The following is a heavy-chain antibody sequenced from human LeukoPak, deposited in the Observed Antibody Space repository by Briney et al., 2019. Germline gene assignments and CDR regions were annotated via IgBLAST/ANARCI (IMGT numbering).Heavy chain of an antibody. V-gene: IGHV4-59*08. CDR1: GCSISTYY. CDR2: IYYSGST. CDR3: ARLIAVAGTYRGHFDY. D-gene: IGHD6-19*01. J-gene: IGHJ4*02. Sequence: SETLSLTCTITGCSISTYYWSWIRQPPGKGLEWIGYIYYSGSTNYNPSLMSRLTISVDTFKNQFSLKLSSVTAADTAVYYCARLIAVAGTYRGHFDYWGQGALVTVSS.